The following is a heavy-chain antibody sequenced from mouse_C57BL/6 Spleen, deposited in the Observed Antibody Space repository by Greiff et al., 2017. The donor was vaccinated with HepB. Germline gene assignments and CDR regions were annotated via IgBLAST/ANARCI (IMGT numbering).Heavy chain of an antibody. CDR1: GYAFSSSW. J-gene: IGHJ2*01. D-gene: IGHD1-1*01. CDR3: AREEGDYYGSSLDY. CDR2: IYPGDGDT. Sequence: VMLVESGPELVKPGASVKISCKASGYAFSSSWMNWVKQRPGKGLEWIGRIYPGDGDTNYNGKFKGKATLTADKSSSTAYMQLSSLTSEDSAVYFCAREEGDYYGSSLDYWGQGTTLTVSS. V-gene: IGHV1-82*01.